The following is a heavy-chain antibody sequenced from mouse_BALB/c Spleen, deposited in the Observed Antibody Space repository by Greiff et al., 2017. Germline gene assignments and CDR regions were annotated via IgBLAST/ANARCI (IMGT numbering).Heavy chain of an antibody. D-gene: IGHD2-10*02. J-gene: IGHJ3*01. Sequence: VQLQQSGAELVKPGASVKLSCTASGFNIKDTYMHWVKQRPEQGLEWIGRIDPANGNTKYDPKFQGKATITTDTSSNTAYLQLSSLTSADTAVYYCAPYGKPAWFAYWGQGTLVTVSA. CDR3: APYGKPAWFAY. CDR2: IDPANGNT. CDR1: GFNIKDTY. V-gene: IGHV14-3*02.